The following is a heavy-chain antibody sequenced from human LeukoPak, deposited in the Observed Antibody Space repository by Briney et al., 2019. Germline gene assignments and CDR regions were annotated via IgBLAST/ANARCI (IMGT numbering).Heavy chain of an antibody. J-gene: IGHJ4*02. V-gene: IGHV3-21*01. CDR1: GFTFSSYS. D-gene: IGHD4-17*01. CDR2: ISSSSSYI. CDR3: AKDFTGYGDDYFDY. Sequence: GGSLRLSCAASGFTFSSYSMNWVRQAPGKGLEWVSSISSSSSYIYYADSVKGRFTISRDNAKNSLYLQMNSLRAEDTAVYYCAKDFTGYGDDYFDYWGQGTLVTVSS.